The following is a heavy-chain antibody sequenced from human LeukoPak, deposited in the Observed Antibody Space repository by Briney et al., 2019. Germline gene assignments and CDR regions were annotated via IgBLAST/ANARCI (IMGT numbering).Heavy chain of an antibody. CDR2: IIPIFGTA. D-gene: IGHD6-19*01. V-gene: IGHV1-69*13. CDR3: ARVRKAANGLLSGVGAVAGTGGDDAFDI. CDR1: GGTFSSYA. Sequence: ASVKVSCKASGGTFSSYAISWVRQAPGQGLEWMGGIIPIFGTANYAQKFQGRVTITADESTSTAYMELSSLRSEDTAVYYCARVRKAANGLLSGVGAVAGTGGDDAFDIWGQGTMVTVSS. J-gene: IGHJ3*02.